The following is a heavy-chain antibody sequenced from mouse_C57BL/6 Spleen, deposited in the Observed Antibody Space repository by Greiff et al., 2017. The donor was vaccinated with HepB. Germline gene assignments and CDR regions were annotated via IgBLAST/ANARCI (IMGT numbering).Heavy chain of an antibody. CDR1: GYTFTDYY. CDR3: AITTTVVAPHAMDY. D-gene: IGHD1-1*01. Sequence: VQLQQSGPELVKPGASVKISCKASGYTFTDYYMNWVKQSHGKSLEWIGDINPNNGGTSYNQKFKGKATLTVDKSSSTAYMELRSLTSEDSAVYYCAITTTVVAPHAMDYWGQGTSVTVSS. CDR2: INPNNGGT. V-gene: IGHV1-26*01. J-gene: IGHJ4*01.